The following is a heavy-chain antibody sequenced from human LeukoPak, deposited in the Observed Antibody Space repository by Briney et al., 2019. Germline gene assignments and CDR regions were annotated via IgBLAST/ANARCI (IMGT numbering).Heavy chain of an antibody. CDR1: GFTFSSYS. CDR3: VRGTGY. CDR2: ISSSSSYI. J-gene: IGHJ4*02. Sequence: PGGSLRPSCAASGFTFSSYSMNWVRQAPGKGLEWVSSISSSSSYIYYADSVKGRFTISRDNSKNTLYLQMSSLRADDTAVYYCVRGTGYWGQGTLVTVSS. V-gene: IGHV3-21*01.